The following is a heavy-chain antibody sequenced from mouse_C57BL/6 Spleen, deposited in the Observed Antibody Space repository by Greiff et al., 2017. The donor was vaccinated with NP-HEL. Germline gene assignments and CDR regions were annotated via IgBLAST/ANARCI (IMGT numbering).Heavy chain of an antibody. CDR3: ARQRYGSSFSY. Sequence: EVKLQESGGDLVKPGGSLKLSCAASGFTFSSYGMSWVRQTPDKRLEWVATISSGGSYTYYPDSVKGRFTISRDNAKNTLYLQMSSLKSEDTAMYYCARQRYGSSFSYWGQGTLVTVSA. CDR2: ISSGGSYT. CDR1: GFTFSSYG. V-gene: IGHV5-6*01. D-gene: IGHD1-1*01. J-gene: IGHJ3*01.